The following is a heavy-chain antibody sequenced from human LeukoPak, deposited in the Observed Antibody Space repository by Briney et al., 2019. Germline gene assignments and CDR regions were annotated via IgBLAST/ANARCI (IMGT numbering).Heavy chain of an antibody. V-gene: IGHV4-59*01. D-gene: IGHD6-19*01. Sequence: SETLSLTCTASGGSISSYYWSWIRQPPGKGLEWIGYIYYSGSTNYNPSLKSRVTISVDTSKNQFSLKLSSVTAADTAVYYCARDRRVAGTDYYGLDVWGQGTTVTVSS. CDR2: IYYSGST. J-gene: IGHJ6*02. CDR3: ARDRRVAGTDYYGLDV. CDR1: GGSISSYY.